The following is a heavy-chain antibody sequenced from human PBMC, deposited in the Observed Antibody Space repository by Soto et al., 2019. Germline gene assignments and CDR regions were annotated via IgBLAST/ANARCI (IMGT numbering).Heavy chain of an antibody. Sequence: GESLKISCKGSGYSFTSYWIGWVRQMPGKGLEWMGIIYPGDSDTRYSPSFQGQVTISADKSISTAYLQWSSLKASDTAMYYCARQERGIAALLDRYYYSYGIDVSGQATTVTVSS. CDR2: IYPGDSDT. D-gene: IGHD6-6*01. CDR1: GYSFTSYW. V-gene: IGHV5-51*01. J-gene: IGHJ6*02. CDR3: ARQERGIAALLDRYYYSYGIDV.